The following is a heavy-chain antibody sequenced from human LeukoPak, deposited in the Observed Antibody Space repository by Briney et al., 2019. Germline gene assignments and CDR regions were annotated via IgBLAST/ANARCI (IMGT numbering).Heavy chain of an antibody. CDR2: INHSGST. CDR1: GGSFSGYY. CDR3: ARPSIAAAGITAFDI. J-gene: IGHJ3*02. V-gene: IGHV4-34*01. Sequence: PSETLSLTCAVCGGSFSGYYWSWIRQPPGKGLEWIGEINHSGSTNYNPSLKSRVTISVDTSKNQFSLKLSSVTAADTAVYYCARPSIAAAGITAFDIWGQGTMVTVSS. D-gene: IGHD6-13*01.